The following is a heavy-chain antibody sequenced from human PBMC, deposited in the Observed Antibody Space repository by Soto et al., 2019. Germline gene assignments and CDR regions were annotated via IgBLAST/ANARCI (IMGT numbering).Heavy chain of an antibody. CDR1: GDSISITSYY. V-gene: IGHV4-39*01. CDR2: IHYSGST. J-gene: IGHJ4*02. Sequence: QLQLQESGPGLVKPSETLSLTCTVSGDSISITSYYWGWVRQPPGKRLEWIGSIHYSGSTHYNPSLQSRVTISGDASKKQFSLKLRSVTAADTAVYYCASTKDETLYFDYWGQGTLVTVSS. D-gene: IGHD2-15*01. CDR3: ASTKDETLYFDY.